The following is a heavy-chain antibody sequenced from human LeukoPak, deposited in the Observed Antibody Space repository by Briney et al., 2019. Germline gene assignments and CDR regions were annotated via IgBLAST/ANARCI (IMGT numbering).Heavy chain of an antibody. V-gene: IGHV3-7*05. J-gene: IGHJ3*02. CDR1: GFIFRRYW. CDR3: ARDTSIPNLDAFDI. D-gene: IGHD1-14*01. Sequence: PGGSLRLSCAASGFIFRRYWMTWVRQAPGKGLEWVANIKQDGSEKNYLDSVRGRFTISRDDARNSLYLQMDSLRVEDTAVYYCARDTSIPNLDAFDIWGQGTMVTVSS. CDR2: IKQDGSEK.